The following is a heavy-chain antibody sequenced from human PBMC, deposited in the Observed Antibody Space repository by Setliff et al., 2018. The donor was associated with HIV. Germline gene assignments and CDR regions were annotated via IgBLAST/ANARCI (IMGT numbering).Heavy chain of an antibody. J-gene: IGHJ4*02. D-gene: IGHD6-25*01. V-gene: IGHV3-66*02. CDR3: ARSRPYNSALDY. CDR2: IYSDGST. Sequence: GGSLRLSCAASGFIVSSNEMGWVRQAPGKGLEWVSTIYSDGSTYHRDSVKGRFTLSRDNSKNTVYLQVGSLRPDDTAMYYCARSRPYNSALDYWGQGTLVTVSS. CDR1: GFIVSSNE.